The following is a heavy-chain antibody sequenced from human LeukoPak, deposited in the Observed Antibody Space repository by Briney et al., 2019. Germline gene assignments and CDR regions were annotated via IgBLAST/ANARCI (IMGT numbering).Heavy chain of an antibody. J-gene: IGHJ4*02. V-gene: IGHV4-38-2*02. CDR3: ASFGYRPAYFDY. CDR2: IYHSGST. Sequence: RPSETLSLTCTVSGYSISSGYYWGWIRQPPGKGLEWIGSIYHSGSTYYNPSLKSRVTIPVDTSKNQFSLKLSSVTAADTAVYYCASFGYRPAYFDYWGQGTLVTVSS. D-gene: IGHD3-16*02. CDR1: GYSISSGYY.